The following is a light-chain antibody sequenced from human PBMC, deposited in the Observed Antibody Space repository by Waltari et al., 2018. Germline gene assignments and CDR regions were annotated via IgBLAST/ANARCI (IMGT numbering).Light chain of an antibody. Sequence: DIVMTQSPDSLAVSLGERATINCKSSQSLLYSSNNKNYLAWYQQKPGQPPTLLVYCASTRESGVPDRFSGSGSGTDFTLTISSLQAEDVAVYYCQQYYTTLYTFGQGTKLEIK. J-gene: IGKJ2*01. V-gene: IGKV4-1*01. CDR3: QQYYTTLYT. CDR1: QSLLYSSNNKNY. CDR2: CAS.